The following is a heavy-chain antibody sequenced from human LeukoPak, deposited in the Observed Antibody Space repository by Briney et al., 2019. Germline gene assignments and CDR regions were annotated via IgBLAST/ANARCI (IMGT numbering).Heavy chain of an antibody. D-gene: IGHD7-27*01. CDR1: GFTFSNYA. V-gene: IGHV3-30*04. Sequence: GGSLRLSCAASGFTFSNYAMHWVRQSPGKGLEGVAIISYDGSNEYYADSVKGRFTISRDDSKNTLHLQMISLRPEDTAVYYCARSETGEFDYWGQGTLVTVSS. J-gene: IGHJ4*02. CDR3: ARSETGEFDY. CDR2: ISYDGSNE.